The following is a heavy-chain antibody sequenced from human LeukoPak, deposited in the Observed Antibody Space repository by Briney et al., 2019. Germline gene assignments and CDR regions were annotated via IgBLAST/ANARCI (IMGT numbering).Heavy chain of an antibody. D-gene: IGHD6-13*01. Sequence: PGGSLRLSCAASGFTFDDYGMSWVRQAPGKGLEWVSGINWNGGSTGYADSVKGRFTVSRDSSKNTLYLQMNSLRAEDTAVYYCARTHSSSWYYFDYWGQGTLVTVSS. CDR2: INWNGGST. CDR3: ARTHSSSWYYFDY. CDR1: GFTFDDYG. J-gene: IGHJ4*02. V-gene: IGHV3-20*04.